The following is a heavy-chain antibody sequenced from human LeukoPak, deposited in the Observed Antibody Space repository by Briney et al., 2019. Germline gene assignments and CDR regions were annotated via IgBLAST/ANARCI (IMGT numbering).Heavy chain of an antibody. CDR3: AKVSNYDSYYYMDV. J-gene: IGHJ6*03. CDR2: ISGSGGTT. Sequence: PGGSLRLSCEVSGFTFSSYAMSWVRQAPGKGLEWVSAISGSGGTTYYSDSVKGQFTISRDSSKNTLYLQMNTLRAEDTAVYYCAKVSNYDSYYYMDVWGKGTTVTVSS. D-gene: IGHD3-22*01. V-gene: IGHV3-23*01. CDR1: GFTFSSYA.